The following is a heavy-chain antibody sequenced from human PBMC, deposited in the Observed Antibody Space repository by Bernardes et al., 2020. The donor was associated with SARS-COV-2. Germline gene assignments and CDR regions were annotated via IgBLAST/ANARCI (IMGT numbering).Heavy chain of an antibody. Sequence: GGSLRLSCAASGFTFDDYAMHWVRQAPGKGLEWVSGISWNSGSIDYADSVKGRFTISRDNAKNSLYLQMNSLRAEDTALYYCATLPAGSYLNYWGQGTLVTVSS. CDR3: ATLPAGSYLNY. CDR1: GFTFDDYA. CDR2: ISWNSGSI. V-gene: IGHV3-9*01. J-gene: IGHJ4*02. D-gene: IGHD3-10*01.